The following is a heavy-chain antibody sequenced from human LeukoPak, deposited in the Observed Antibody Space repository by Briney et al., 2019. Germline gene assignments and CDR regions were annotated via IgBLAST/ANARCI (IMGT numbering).Heavy chain of an antibody. J-gene: IGHJ4*02. CDR3: ARLTRFVSGFLNPLDS. D-gene: IGHD1-26*01. Sequence: PSEPLSLTCTASGCSIGNYCWSWIRQPPGKGLEWIGYVYSSGYTNYNPSLKSRATSSVDTSNNQFSLRLTSVTAADTAVYYCARLTRFVSGFLNPLDSWGEGTVDTVSS. CDR2: VYSSGYT. V-gene: IGHV4-59*08. CDR1: GCSIGNYC.